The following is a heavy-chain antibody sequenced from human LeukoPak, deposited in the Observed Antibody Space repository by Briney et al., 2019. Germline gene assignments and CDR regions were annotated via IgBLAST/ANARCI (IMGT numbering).Heavy chain of an antibody. V-gene: IGHV3-74*01. J-gene: IGHJ4*02. Sequence: GGSLRLSCAASRFNVNNYWMHWVRQAPGKGLVWVSRINEDGRATSYAGSVRGRFTISRESVENTLHLQMNSLRAEDTAVYYCVKDFGGNSDYWGQGTLVTVSS. CDR1: RFNVNNYW. D-gene: IGHD4-23*01. CDR3: VKDFGGNSDY. CDR2: INEDGRAT.